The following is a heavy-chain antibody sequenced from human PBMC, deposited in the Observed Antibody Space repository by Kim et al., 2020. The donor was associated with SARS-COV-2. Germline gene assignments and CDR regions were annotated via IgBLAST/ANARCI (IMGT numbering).Heavy chain of an antibody. J-gene: IGHJ5*02. D-gene: IGHD6-19*01. Sequence: FYNSSRKSRVTISIDTSKNQFSLKFSSVIAADTAVYYCASQWLGHYNWVDPWGQGTLVTVSS. CDR3: ASQWLGHYNWVDP. V-gene: IGHV4-39*01.